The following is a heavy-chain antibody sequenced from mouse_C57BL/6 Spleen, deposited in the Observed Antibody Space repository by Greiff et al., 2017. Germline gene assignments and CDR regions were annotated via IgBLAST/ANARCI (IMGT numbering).Heavy chain of an antibody. CDR2: IDPSDSYT. D-gene: IGHD3-2*02. CDR3: ARSTAQATDY. CDR1: GYTFTSYW. Sequence: VQLKQPGAELVKPGASVKLSCKASGYTFTSYWMQWVKQRPGQGLEWIGEIDPSDSYTNYNQKFKGKATLTVDTSSSTAYMQLSSLTSEDSAVYYCARSTAQATDYWGQGTTLTVSS. J-gene: IGHJ2*01. V-gene: IGHV1-50*01.